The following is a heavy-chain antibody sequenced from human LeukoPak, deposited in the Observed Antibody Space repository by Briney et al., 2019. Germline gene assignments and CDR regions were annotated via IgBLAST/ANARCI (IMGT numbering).Heavy chain of an antibody. CDR2: ISYDGSNK. D-gene: IGHD2-21*01. CDR3: ARGESHFSAEDY. V-gene: IGHV3-30-3*01. CDR1: GFTFNICA. Sequence: GGSLRLSCEASGFTFNICAMDWVRQAPGKGLEWVAVISYDGSNKYYADAVRGRFTISRDNSKDTLYLQMNSLRADDTAVYYCARGESHFSAEDYWGQGTLVTVSS. J-gene: IGHJ4*02.